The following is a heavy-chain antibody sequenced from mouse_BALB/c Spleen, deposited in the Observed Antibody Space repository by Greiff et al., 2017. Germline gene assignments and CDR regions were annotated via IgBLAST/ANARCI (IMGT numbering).Heavy chain of an antibody. J-gene: IGHJ4*01. CDR2: ISSGGSYT. V-gene: IGHV5-9-4*01. CDR3: ARHGGDGYSYAMDY. D-gene: IGHD2-3*01. Sequence: EVKLMESGGGLVKPGGSLKLSCAASGFTFSSYAMSWVRQSPEKRLEWVAEISSGGSYTYYPDTVTGRFTISRDNAKNTLYLEMSSLRSEDTAMYYCARHGGDGYSYAMDYWGQGTSVTVSS. CDR1: GFTFSSYA.